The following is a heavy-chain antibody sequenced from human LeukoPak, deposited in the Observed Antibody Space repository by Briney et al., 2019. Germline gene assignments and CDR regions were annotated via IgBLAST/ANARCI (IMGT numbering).Heavy chain of an antibody. CDR1: GFTFSSYW. CDR2: IKQDGSEK. Sequence: PGGSLRLSCAASGFTFSSYWMSWVRQAPGKGLEWVANIKQDGSEKYYVDSVKGRFTISRDNAKNSLYLQMNSLRAEDTAVYYCARETSTSATVVTLRDAFDIWGQGTMVTVSS. V-gene: IGHV3-7*01. J-gene: IGHJ3*02. CDR3: ARETSTSATVVTLRDAFDI. D-gene: IGHD4-23*01.